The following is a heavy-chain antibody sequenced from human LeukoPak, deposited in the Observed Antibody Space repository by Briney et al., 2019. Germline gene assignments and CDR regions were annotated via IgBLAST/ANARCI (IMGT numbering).Heavy chain of an antibody. D-gene: IGHD2-15*01. V-gene: IGHV3-53*01. CDR2: IYSGGST. CDR3: AREKVVVVGPVGLDYYYYGMDV. CDR1: GFTVSSNY. Sequence: GGSLRLSCAASGFTVSSNYMSWVRQAPGKGLEWVSVIYSGGSTYYADSVKGRFTISRDNSKNTLYLQMNSLRAEDTAVYYCAREKVVVVGPVGLDYYYYGMDVWGQGTTVTVSS. J-gene: IGHJ6*02.